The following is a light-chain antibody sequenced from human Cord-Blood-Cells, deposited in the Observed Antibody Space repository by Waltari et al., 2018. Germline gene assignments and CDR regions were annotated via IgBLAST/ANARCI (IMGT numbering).Light chain of an antibody. CDR2: QDS. V-gene: IGLV3-1*01. J-gene: IGLJ2*01. CDR3: QAWDSSTVV. Sequence: SYELTQPPSVSVSPGQTSSITWSGGKLGDKYACWYQQKPGQSPVLVIYQDSKRPSGIPERFSGSNSGNTATLTISGTQAMDEADYYCQAWDSSTVVFGGGTKLTVL. CDR1: KLGDKY.